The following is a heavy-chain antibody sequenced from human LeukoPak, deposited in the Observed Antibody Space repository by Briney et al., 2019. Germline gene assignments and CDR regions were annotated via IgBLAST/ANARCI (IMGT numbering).Heavy chain of an antibody. CDR1: GFTFSSYA. Sequence: PGRSLRLSCAASGFTFSSYAMHWVRQAPGKGLEWVAVISYDGSNKYYADSVKGRFTISRDNSKNMLYLQMNSLRAEDTAVYYCARVSRGNYYFDYWGPGTLVTVSS. J-gene: IGHJ4*02. CDR2: ISYDGSNK. V-gene: IGHV3-30-3*01. CDR3: ARVSRGNYYFDY.